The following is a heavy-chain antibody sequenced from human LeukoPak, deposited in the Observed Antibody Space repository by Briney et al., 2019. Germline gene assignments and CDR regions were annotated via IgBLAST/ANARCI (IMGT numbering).Heavy chain of an antibody. Sequence: SETLSLTCTVSGGSISITSYYWGWIRQPPGKGLEWIGNIYYSGSTYYNPSLKSRLTISVDTSKNQFSLKLSSVTAADTAMYYCAREWADAFDLWGQGTMVTVSS. J-gene: IGHJ3*01. CDR3: AREWADAFDL. CDR2: IYYSGST. CDR1: GGSISITSYY. V-gene: IGHV4-39*07. D-gene: IGHD1-26*01.